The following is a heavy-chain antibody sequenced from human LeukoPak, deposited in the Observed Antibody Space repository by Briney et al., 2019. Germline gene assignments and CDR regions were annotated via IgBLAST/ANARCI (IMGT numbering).Heavy chain of an antibody. J-gene: IGHJ4*02. D-gene: IGHD6-13*01. CDR3: AKSPPLSSSWRNFDY. CDR2: ISSSSSYI. V-gene: IGHV3-21*01. Sequence: GGSLRPSCAASGFTFSSYSMNWVRQAPGKGLEWVSSISSSSSYIYYADSVKGRFTISRDNSKNTLYLQMNSLRPEDTAVYYCAKSPPLSSSWRNFDYWGQGTLVTVSS. CDR1: GFTFSSYS.